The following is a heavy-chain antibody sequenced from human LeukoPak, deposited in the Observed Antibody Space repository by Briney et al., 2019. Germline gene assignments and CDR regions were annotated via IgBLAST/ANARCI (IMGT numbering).Heavy chain of an antibody. CDR2: MNPNSGNT. J-gene: IGHJ6*02. D-gene: IGHD6-19*01. CDR1: GYTFTSYD. Sequence: ASVTVSFKASGYTFTSYDINWVRQAPGQGLGWMGWMNPNSGNTGYAQKFQGRVTMTRNTSISTAYMELSSLRSEDTAVYYCARGYSSGWGYYYYGMDVWGQGTTVTVSS. CDR3: ARGYSSGWGYYYYGMDV. V-gene: IGHV1-8*01.